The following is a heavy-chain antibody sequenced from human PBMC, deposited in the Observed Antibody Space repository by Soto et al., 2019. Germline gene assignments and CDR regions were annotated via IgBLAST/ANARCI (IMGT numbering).Heavy chain of an antibody. CDR2: INAGNGNT. CDR1: GYTFTSYA. Sequence: GASVKVSCKASGYTFTSYAMHWVRQAPGQRLEWMGWINAGNGNTKYSQKFQGRVTITRDTSASTAYMELNNLRPDDTAVYYCAKPRSSLEWPPFDPWGHGTLVTVSS. D-gene: IGHD3-3*01. V-gene: IGHV1-3*01. J-gene: IGHJ5*02. CDR3: AKPRSSLEWPPFDP.